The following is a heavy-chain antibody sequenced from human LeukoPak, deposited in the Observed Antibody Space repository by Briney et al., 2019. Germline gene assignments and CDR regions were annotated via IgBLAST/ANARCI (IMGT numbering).Heavy chain of an antibody. Sequence: SETLSLTCAVSGGSISSGGYSWSWIRQPPGKGLEWIGYIYHSGSTYYNPSLKSRVTISVDRSKNQFSLKLSSVTAADTAVYYCARGIYDFRLSPPDYWGQGTLVTVSS. CDR1: GGSISSGGYS. D-gene: IGHD3-3*01. CDR3: ARGIYDFRLSPPDY. CDR2: IYHSGST. V-gene: IGHV4-30-2*01. J-gene: IGHJ4*02.